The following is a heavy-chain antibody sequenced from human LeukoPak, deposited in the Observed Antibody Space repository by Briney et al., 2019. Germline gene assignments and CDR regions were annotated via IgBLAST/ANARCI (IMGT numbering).Heavy chain of an antibody. CDR3: ASSAAAGPYYYYYYMDV. J-gene: IGHJ6*03. Sequence: GASVKVSCKASGYTFTSYGISWVRQAPGQGLEWMGWISAYNGNTNYAQKLQGRVTMTTDTSTSTAYMELSSLRSEDTAVYYCASSAAAGPYYYYYYMDVWGKGTTVTVSS. D-gene: IGHD6-13*01. CDR2: ISAYNGNT. CDR1: GYTFTSYG. V-gene: IGHV1-18*01.